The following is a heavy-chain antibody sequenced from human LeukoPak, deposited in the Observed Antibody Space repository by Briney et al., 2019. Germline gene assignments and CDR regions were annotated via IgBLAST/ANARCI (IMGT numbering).Heavy chain of an antibody. V-gene: IGHV3-30-3*01. D-gene: IGHD2-2*01. CDR1: GFTFSSYA. Sequence: PGRSLRLSCAASGFTFSSYAMHWVRQAPGKGLEWVAVISHDGSNKYYADSVKGRFTISRDNSKNTLYLQMNSLRAEDTAVYYCARGVRYCSSTSCYFRAFDIWGQGTMVTVSS. CDR3: ARGVRYCSSTSCYFRAFDI. J-gene: IGHJ3*02. CDR2: ISHDGSNK.